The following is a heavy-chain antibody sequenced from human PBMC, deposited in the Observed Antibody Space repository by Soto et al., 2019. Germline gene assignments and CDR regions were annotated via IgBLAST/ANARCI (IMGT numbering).Heavy chain of an antibody. CDR1: GYTFTSYA. V-gene: IGHV1-3*01. CDR3: ARDHSGGVVAAMVY. CDR2: INAGNGNT. D-gene: IGHD2-15*01. Sequence: ASVKVSCKASGYTFTSYAMHWVRQAPGQRLEWMGWINAGNGNTKYSQKFQGRVSITRDTSASTAYMELSSLRSEDTAVYYCARDHSGGVVAAMVYWGQGTLVTVSS. J-gene: IGHJ4*02.